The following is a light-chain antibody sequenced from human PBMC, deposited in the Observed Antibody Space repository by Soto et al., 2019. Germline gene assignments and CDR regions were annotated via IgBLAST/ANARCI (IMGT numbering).Light chain of an antibody. J-gene: IGKJ3*01. CDR2: GAS. CDR3: QQYGSSPFT. Sequence: EIVLTQSPGTLSLSLGERATLSCRASQSVSSNYLAWYQQKPGQAPRLLMYGASTRATGIPDRFSGSGSGTDFTLTISRLEPEDFAVYYCQQYGSSPFTFGPGTKVD. CDR1: QSVSSNY. V-gene: IGKV3-20*01.